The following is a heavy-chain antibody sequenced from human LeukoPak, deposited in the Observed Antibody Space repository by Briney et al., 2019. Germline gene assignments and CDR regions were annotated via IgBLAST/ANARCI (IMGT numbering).Heavy chain of an antibody. V-gene: IGHV3-30*18. Sequence: GGSLRLSCAASGFTFSSYSMNWVRQAPGKGLEWVAVISYDGSSKYYADSVKGRFTISRDNSKNTLYLQMNSLRAEDTAVYYCAKGVPFRYYFDYWGQGTLVTVSS. D-gene: IGHD2-2*01. CDR2: ISYDGSSK. J-gene: IGHJ4*02. CDR1: GFTFSSYS. CDR3: AKGVPFRYYFDY.